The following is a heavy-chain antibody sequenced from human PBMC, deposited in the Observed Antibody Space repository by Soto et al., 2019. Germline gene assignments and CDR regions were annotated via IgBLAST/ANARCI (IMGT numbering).Heavy chain of an antibody. Sequence: QVQLVQSGAEVKKPGASVKVSCKASGYTFTSYGISWVRQAPGQGLEWMGWISAYNGNTNYAQKLQGRGTMTTDTSTSTAYMELRSLRSDDKAVYYCARISIFGVVIIQGYYYYMDVWGKGTTVTVSS. CDR3: ARISIFGVVIIQGYYYYMDV. J-gene: IGHJ6*03. V-gene: IGHV1-18*01. D-gene: IGHD3-3*01. CDR2: ISAYNGNT. CDR1: GYTFTSYG.